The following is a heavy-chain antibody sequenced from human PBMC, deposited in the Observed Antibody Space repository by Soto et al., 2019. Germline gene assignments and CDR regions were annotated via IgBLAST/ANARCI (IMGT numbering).Heavy chain of an antibody. V-gene: IGHV1-2*04. CDR1: GYTFTGYY. Sequence: ASVKVSCKASGYTFTGYYMHWVRQAPGQGLEWMGWINPNSGGTNYAQKFQGWVTMTRDTSISTAYMELSRLRSDDTAVYYCARALLKLSVSHTYYYDSSGYDAFDIWGQGTMVTVSS. J-gene: IGHJ3*02. CDR2: INPNSGGT. CDR3: ARALLKLSVSHTYYYDSSGYDAFDI. D-gene: IGHD3-22*01.